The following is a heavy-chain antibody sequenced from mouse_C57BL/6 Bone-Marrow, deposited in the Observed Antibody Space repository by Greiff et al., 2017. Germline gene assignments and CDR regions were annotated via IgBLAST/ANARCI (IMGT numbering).Heavy chain of an antibody. CDR3: ARHYDYDWFAY. V-gene: IGHV1-78*01. Sequence: VKLQQSDAELVKPGASVKISCKVSGYTFTDHTIHWMKQRPEQGLEWIGYIYPRDGSTEYNEKFKGKATLTADKSSSTAYMQLNSLTSEDSAIYFCARHYDYDWFAYWGQGTLVTVSA. CDR2: IYPRDGST. CDR1: GYTFTDHT. D-gene: IGHD2-4*01. J-gene: IGHJ3*01.